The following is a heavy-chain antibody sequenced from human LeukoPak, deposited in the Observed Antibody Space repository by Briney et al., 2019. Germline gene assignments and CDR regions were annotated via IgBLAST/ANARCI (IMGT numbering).Heavy chain of an antibody. V-gene: IGHV3-23*01. J-gene: IGHJ3*02. D-gene: IGHD3-10*01. CDR2: ISADGGST. CDR1: GLTFSTYA. CDR3: AKSGGAGSYAFDI. Sequence: PGGSLRLSCVASGLTFSTYAMSWVRQAPGKGLEWVSTISADGGSTYYADSVKGRFTISRDNSKNTLYLQMNSLRAEDTAIYHCAKSGGAGSYAFDIWGQGTIVTVSS.